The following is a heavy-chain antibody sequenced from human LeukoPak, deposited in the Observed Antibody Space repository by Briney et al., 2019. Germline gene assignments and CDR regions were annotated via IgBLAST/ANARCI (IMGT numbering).Heavy chain of an antibody. CDR1: GGSINGYS. D-gene: IGHD3-10*01. CDR2: ISYTGTT. J-gene: IGHJ4*02. V-gene: IGHV4-59*08. Sequence: SETLSLTCSVSGGSINGYSWTWIRQPPGMRLEWVGHISYTGTTDYNPSLTTRVAISVDTSKNQFSLKLTSVTAADTGMYFCARLGGNWNSPGRDYWGQGTLVTVSS. CDR3: ARLGGNWNSPGRDY.